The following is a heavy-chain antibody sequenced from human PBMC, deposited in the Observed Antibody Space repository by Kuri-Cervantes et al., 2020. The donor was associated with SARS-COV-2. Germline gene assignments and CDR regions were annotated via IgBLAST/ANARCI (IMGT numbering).Heavy chain of an antibody. Sequence: ASVNVSCKASGYTFTSYGISWVRQAPGQGLEWMGWISAYNGNTNYAQKLQGRVTMTTDTSTSTAYMELRSLRSDDTAVYYCARDHLPSYYDFWSGYYSFDYWGQGTLVTVSS. V-gene: IGHV1-18*04. J-gene: IGHJ4*02. CDR2: ISAYNGNT. CDR1: GYTFTSYG. D-gene: IGHD3-3*01. CDR3: ARDHLPSYYDFWSGYYSFDY.